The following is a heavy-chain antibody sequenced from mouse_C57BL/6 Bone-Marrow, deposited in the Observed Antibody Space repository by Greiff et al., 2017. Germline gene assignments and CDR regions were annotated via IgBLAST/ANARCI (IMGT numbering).Heavy chain of an antibody. CDR2: IDPENGDT. V-gene: IGHV14-4*01. Sequence: EVQLQQSGAELVRPGASVKLSCTASGFNIKDDYMHLVKQRPEQGLEWIGWIDPENGDTEYASKFQGKATITADTSSNTAYLQLSRLTSEDTAGYYCTLDYWGQGTTLTVAS. CDR3: TLDY. CDR1: GFNIKDDY. J-gene: IGHJ2*01.